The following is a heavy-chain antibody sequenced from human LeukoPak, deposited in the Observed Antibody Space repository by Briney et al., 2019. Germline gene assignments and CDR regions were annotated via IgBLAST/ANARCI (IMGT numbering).Heavy chain of an antibody. D-gene: IGHD5-18*01. V-gene: IGHV3-15*01. Sequence: GGSLRLSCAASGFTFSNAWMSWVRQAPGKGLEWVGRIKIKSDGGTADYTAPVKGRFTISRDDSQNTLYLQMDNLKAEDTAVYYCTTWLSYGSDDCSDPWGQGTLVTVSS. CDR2: IKIKSDGGTA. CDR3: TTWLSYGSDDCSDP. J-gene: IGHJ5*02. CDR1: GFTFSNAW.